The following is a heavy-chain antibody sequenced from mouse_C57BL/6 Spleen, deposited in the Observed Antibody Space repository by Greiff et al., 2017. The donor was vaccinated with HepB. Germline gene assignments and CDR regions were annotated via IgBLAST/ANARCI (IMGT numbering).Heavy chain of an antibody. D-gene: IGHD2-1*01. CDR1: GYAFSSSW. J-gene: IGHJ4*01. V-gene: IGHV1-82*01. CDR2: IYPGDGDT. CDR3: ARDGNYHYYYAMDY. Sequence: QVQLKQSGPELVKPGASVKISCKASGYAFSSSWMNWVKQRPGKGLEWIGRIYPGDGDTNYNGKFKGKATLTADKSSSTAYMQLSSLTSEDSAVYFCARDGNYHYYYAMDYWGQGTSVTVSS.